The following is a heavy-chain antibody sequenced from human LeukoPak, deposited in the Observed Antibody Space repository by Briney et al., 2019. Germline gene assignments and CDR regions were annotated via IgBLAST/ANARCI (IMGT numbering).Heavy chain of an antibody. CDR3: ARAADRITMIVVVNTIEDPDAFDI. V-gene: IGHV4-31*03. Sequence: PSQTLSLTSTVSGGSISSGGYYWSWIRQHPGKGLEWIGYIYYSGSTYYNPSLKSRVTISVDTSKNQFSLKLSSVTAADTAVYYCARAADRITMIVVVNTIEDPDAFDIWGQGTMVTVSS. CDR1: GGSISSGGYY. CDR2: IYYSGST. D-gene: IGHD3-22*01. J-gene: IGHJ3*02.